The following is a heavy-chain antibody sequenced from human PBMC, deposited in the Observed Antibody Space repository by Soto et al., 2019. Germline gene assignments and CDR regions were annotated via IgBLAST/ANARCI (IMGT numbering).Heavy chain of an antibody. D-gene: IGHD2-2*01. CDR3: ARARGRYCSSTCFYYRDYYYYGMDV. J-gene: IGHJ6*02. CDR2: ISSSSSYI. CDR1: GFTFSSYS. V-gene: IGHV3-21*01. Sequence: EVQLVESGGGLVKPGGSLRLSCAASGFTFSSYSMNWVRQAPGKGLEWVSSISSSSSYIYYADSVKGRFTISRDNAKNSLYLQRNSTRVEDTAVYYCARARGRYCSSTCFYYRDYYYYGMDVWCQGTTVTVSS.